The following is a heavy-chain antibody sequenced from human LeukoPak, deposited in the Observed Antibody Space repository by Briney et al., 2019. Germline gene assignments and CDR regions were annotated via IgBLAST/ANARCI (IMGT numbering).Heavy chain of an antibody. CDR3: AKDGAIVGATMFDYYYYYYYMDV. J-gene: IGHJ6*03. D-gene: IGHD1-26*01. V-gene: IGHV3-23*01. Sequence: GGSLRLSCAASGFTFSSYAMSWVRQAPGKGLEWVSAISGSGGSTNYADSVKGRFTISRDNSKNTLYLQMNSLRAEDTAVYYCAKDGAIVGATMFDYYYYYYYMDVWGKGTTVTVSS. CDR2: ISGSGGST. CDR1: GFTFSSYA.